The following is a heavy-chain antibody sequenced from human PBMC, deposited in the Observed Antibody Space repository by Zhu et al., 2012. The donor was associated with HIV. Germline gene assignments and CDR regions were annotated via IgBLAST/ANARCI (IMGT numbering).Heavy chain of an antibody. CDR1: GDSIRNGFY. Sequence: VSGDSIRNGFYWAWIRQPPGKGLEWIGNIYHSGSAYYNPSLKSRVTISVDTTRNQFSLRLSSVTAADTAVYFWARDHYGSASFIYFQYWGQGTLVTVSS. D-gene: IGHD3-10*01. CDR2: IYHSGSA. V-gene: IGHV4-38-2*02. J-gene: IGHJ1*01. CDR3: ARDHYGSASFIYFQY.